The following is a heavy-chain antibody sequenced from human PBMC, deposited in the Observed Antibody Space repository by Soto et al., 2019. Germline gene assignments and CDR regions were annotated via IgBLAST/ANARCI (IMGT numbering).Heavy chain of an antibody. D-gene: IGHD2-2*01. CDR1: GGSISSGDYY. CDR3: ARVPPIVVVPAASAAWGPYYYYGMDV. V-gene: IGHV4-30-4*01. J-gene: IGHJ6*02. CDR2: IYYSGST. Sequence: SETLSLTCTVAGGSISSGDYYWIWIRQPPGKGVEWIGYIYYSGSTYYNPSLKSRVTISVDTSKNQFSLKLSSVTAADTAVYYCARVPPIVVVPAASAAWGPYYYYGMDVWGQGTTVT.